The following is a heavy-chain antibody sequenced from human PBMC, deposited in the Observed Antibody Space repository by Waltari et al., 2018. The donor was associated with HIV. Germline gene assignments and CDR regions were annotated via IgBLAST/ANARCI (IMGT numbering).Heavy chain of an antibody. CDR3: ARTGEDF. Sequence: QVQLVQSGAEVKKPGASVKVSCKASGYTFTDYYIHWIRQAPGRGLEWVGWISPKTGGTDYAQRFQGRVTMTRDTSINTAYMELNSLTSDDTAVYYCARTGEDFWGQGTLVMVSS. J-gene: IGHJ4*02. V-gene: IGHV1-2*02. CDR2: ISPKTGGT. CDR1: GYTFTDYY. D-gene: IGHD7-27*01.